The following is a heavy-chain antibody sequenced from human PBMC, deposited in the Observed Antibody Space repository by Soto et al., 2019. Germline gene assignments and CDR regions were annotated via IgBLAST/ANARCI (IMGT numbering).Heavy chain of an antibody. CDR2: INSDGSRT. V-gene: IGHV3-74*01. J-gene: IGHJ4*02. CDR1: GFTFTDYW. CDR3: ARETCRGFYFDY. Sequence: PGGSLRLSCAASGFTFTDYWTHWVRQAPGKGLVWVSRINSDGSRTSYADSVTGRFTISRDNAKNTLYLQMNSLRVEDTALYYCARETCRGFYFDYWGQGTLVTVSS.